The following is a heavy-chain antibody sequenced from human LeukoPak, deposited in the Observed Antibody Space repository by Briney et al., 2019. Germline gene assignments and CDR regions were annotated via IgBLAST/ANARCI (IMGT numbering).Heavy chain of an antibody. CDR2: INHSGST. D-gene: IGHD3-3*01. CDR1: GGSFSGYY. CDR3: ARAYYDFWSGYPYYYYMDV. Sequence: SETLSLTCAVYGGSFSGYYWSWIRQPPGKGLEWIGEINHSGSTNYNPSLKSRVTISVDTSKNQFSLKLSSVTAADTAVYYCARAYYDFWSGYPYYYYMDVWGKGTTVTVSS. J-gene: IGHJ6*03. V-gene: IGHV4-34*01.